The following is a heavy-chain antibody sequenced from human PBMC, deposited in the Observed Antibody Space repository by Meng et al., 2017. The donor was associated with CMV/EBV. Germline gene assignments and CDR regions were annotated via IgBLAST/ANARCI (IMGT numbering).Heavy chain of an antibody. CDR3: AKDEGLQGYYYCGMDV. CDR1: GFTFSSYA. CDR2: ISSSGDTT. J-gene: IGHJ6*02. V-gene: IGHV3-23*01. D-gene: IGHD5-24*01. Sequence: GESLKISCAASGFTFSSYAMTWVRQAPGKGLEWVSTISSSGDTTYYADSVKGRFTISRDNSKNTLYLQMNSLRAEDTAVYYCAKDEGLQGYYYCGMDVWGQGTTVTVSS.